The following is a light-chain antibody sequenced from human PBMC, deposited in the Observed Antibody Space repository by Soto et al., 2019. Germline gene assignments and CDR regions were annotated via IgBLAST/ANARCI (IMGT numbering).Light chain of an antibody. J-gene: IGKJ1*01. CDR2: TAS. CDR1: HTISSW. Sequence: DIDMTQSPSTLSGSVGYRVTITCRASHTISSWLAWYQRKPWNAPKLLIYTASTLKSGVPSRFSGSGSGTEFTLTISSLQPDDFATYYCQHYNSYSEAFGQGTTVDIK. V-gene: IGKV1-5*03. CDR3: QHYNSYSEA.